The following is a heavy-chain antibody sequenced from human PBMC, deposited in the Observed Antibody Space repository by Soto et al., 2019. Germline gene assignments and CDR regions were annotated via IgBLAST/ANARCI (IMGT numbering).Heavy chain of an antibody. CDR2: INPNSGGT. V-gene: IGHV1-2*04. Sequence: GASVKVSCKASGGTFSNYAIAWLRQAPGQGLEWMGWINPNSGGTNYAQKFQGWVTMTRDTSISTAYMELSRLRSDDTAVYYCARGSDSGYDARTRSFDYWGQGTLVTVSS. J-gene: IGHJ4*02. CDR1: GGTFSNYA. CDR3: ARGSDSGYDARTRSFDY. D-gene: IGHD5-12*01.